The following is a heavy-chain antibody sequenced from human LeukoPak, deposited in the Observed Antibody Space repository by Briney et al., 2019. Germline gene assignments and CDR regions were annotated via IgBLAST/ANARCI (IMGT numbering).Heavy chain of an antibody. CDR3: ARQVGDYYYYYMDV. J-gene: IGHJ6*03. D-gene: IGHD1-26*01. V-gene: IGHV4-59*05. CDR2: IYYSGNT. Sequence: SETLSLTCSVSGGSISSYYWSWIRQPPGKGLEWIGSIYYSGNTYYNASLKSRVTISVDTSKNQFSLKVTSVTAADTAVYYCARQVGDYYYYYMDVWGKGTTVTISS. CDR1: GGSISSYY.